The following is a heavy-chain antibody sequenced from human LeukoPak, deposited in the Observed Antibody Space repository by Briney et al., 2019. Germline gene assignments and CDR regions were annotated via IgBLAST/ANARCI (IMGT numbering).Heavy chain of an antibody. CDR1: GGSISSTAYY. Sequence: SETLSLTCSVSGGSISSTAYYWGWIRQPPGEGLEWIGYIYFRGSTNYNPSLKSRVTISVDTSKNQFSLKLNSVTAADTAVYYCARGGTRVTTVGAFDFWGRGTMVTVSS. D-gene: IGHD4-17*01. CDR2: IYFRGST. J-gene: IGHJ3*01. CDR3: ARGGTRVTTVGAFDF. V-gene: IGHV4-61*08.